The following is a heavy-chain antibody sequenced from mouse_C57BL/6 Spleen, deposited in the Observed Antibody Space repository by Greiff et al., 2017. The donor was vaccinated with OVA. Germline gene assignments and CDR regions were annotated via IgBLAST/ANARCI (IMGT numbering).Heavy chain of an antibody. CDR3: ARHEEKGYSPWYFDV. Sequence: QVHVKQSGAELVKPGASVTLSCKASGYTFTEYTIHWVKQRSGQGLEWIGWFYPGSGSIKYNEKFKDKATLTADKSSSTVYIELSRLTSEASAVYFCARHEEKGYSPWYFDVWGTGTTVTVSS. CDR1: GYTFTEYT. V-gene: IGHV1-62-2*01. J-gene: IGHJ1*03. CDR2: FYPGSGSI. D-gene: IGHD2-12*01.